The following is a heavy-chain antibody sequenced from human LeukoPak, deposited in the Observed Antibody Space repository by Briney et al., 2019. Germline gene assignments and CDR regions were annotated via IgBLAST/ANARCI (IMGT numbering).Heavy chain of an antibody. D-gene: IGHD3-10*01. CDR2: INPNSGGT. CDR3: ATDQRGAGLGFRYGSGSYNGMDV. J-gene: IGHJ6*02. V-gene: IGHV1-2*02. Sequence: ASVKVPCKASGYTFTGYYMHWVRQAPGQGLEWMGWINPNSGGTNYAQKFQGRVTMTRDTSTDTAYMELSSLRSEDTAVYYCATDQRGAGLGFRYGSGSYNGMDVWGQGTTVTVSS. CDR1: GYTFTGYY.